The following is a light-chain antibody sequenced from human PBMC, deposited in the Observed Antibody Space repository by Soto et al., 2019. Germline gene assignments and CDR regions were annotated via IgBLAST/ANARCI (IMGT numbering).Light chain of an antibody. CDR3: QQCYMGWT. CDR2: DAS. J-gene: IGKJ5*01. Sequence: IQMTHSPSSLSASLGDRVTISCRASQGIRNDLAWYQQKPGKAPKLLIYDASTLESGVPSRFSGTGSGTEFTFSITSLQPEDFGTYYCQQCYMGWTFGQGTRLEIK. CDR1: QGIRND. V-gene: IGKV1-13*02.